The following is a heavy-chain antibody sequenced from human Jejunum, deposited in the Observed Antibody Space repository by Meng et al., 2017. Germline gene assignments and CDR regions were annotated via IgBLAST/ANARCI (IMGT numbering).Heavy chain of an antibody. Sequence: GESLKISCAASGFTFSSYWMSWVRQAPGKGLEWVANIKQDGSEKYYVDSVKGRFTISRDNANNSLYLQMNSLRAEDTAVYYCARDPGWGALDIWGQGTMVTVSS. CDR3: ARDPGWGALDI. CDR1: GFTFSSYW. J-gene: IGHJ3*02. V-gene: IGHV3-7*01. CDR2: IKQDGSEK. D-gene: IGHD6-19*01.